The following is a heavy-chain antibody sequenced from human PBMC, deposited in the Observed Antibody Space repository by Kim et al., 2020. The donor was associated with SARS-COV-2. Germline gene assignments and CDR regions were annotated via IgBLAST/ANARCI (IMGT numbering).Heavy chain of an antibody. CDR2: IYYSGST. V-gene: IGHV4-59*01. Sequence: SETLSLTCTVSGGSISSYYWSWIRQPPGKGLEWIGYIYYSGSTNYNPSLKSRVTISVDTSKNQFSLKLSSVTAADTAVYYCARDPGHYYDSSGYYPSSTFDIWGQGTMVTVS. J-gene: IGHJ3*02. CDR1: GGSISSYY. CDR3: ARDPGHYYDSSGYYPSSTFDI. D-gene: IGHD3-22*01.